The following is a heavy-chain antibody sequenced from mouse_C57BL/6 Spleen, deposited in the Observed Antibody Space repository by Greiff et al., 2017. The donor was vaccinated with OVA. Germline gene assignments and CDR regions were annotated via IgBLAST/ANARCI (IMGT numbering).Heavy chain of an antibody. V-gene: IGHV1-81*01. CDR3: ARLGRGAMDY. D-gene: IGHD3-1*01. CDR2: IYPRSGNT. J-gene: IGHJ4*01. Sequence: VNVVESGAELARPGASVKLSCKASGYTFTSYGISWVKQRTGQGLEWIGEIYPRSGNTYYNEKFKGKATLTADKSSSTAYMELRSLTSEDSAVYFCARLGRGAMDYWGQGTSVTVSS. CDR1: GYTFTSYG.